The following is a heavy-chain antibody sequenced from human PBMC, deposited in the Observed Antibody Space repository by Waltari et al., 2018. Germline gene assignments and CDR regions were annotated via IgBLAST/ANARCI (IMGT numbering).Heavy chain of an antibody. D-gene: IGHD3-10*01. Sequence: QVQLQESGPGLVKPSETLSLTCTVSGVSISSYYWSWIRQPPGKGLEWIGYIYYSGSTNYNPSLKSRVTISVDTSKNQFSLKLSSVTAADTAVYYCARGHLGYFDYWGQGTLVTVSS. CDR3: ARGHLGYFDY. V-gene: IGHV4-59*01. J-gene: IGHJ4*02. CDR2: IYYSGST. CDR1: GVSISSYY.